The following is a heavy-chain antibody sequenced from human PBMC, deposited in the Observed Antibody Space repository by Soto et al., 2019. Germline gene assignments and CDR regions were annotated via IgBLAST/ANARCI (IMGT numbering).Heavy chain of an antibody. CDR2: ISYEGSNK. CDR3: AKDRGPQSYSSSWNNDY. CDR1: GFTFSSYG. V-gene: IGHV3-30*18. J-gene: IGHJ4*02. D-gene: IGHD6-13*01. Sequence: QVQLVESGGGGVQPGRSLRLSCAASGFTFSSYGMHWVLQAPGKGLECVAVISYEGSNKYYADSVKGRFTISRHNSKKTLYLQMRRRRDQDTGVYYGAKDRGPQSYSSSWNNDYWGQGTLVTVSS.